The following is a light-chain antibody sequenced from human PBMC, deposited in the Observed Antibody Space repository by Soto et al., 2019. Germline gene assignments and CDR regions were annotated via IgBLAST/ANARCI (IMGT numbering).Light chain of an antibody. J-gene: IGKJ4*01. CDR3: QQSKSYPLT. CDR2: KAS. Sequence: DIQMTQSPSTLSVSPGDRVTITCRASQYIGDWLAWYQQKPGKAPKLLIYKASSLESGVPSRFSGSGSGTEFPLTISSLQADDFVPYYCQQSKSYPLTFGGGTKVDIK. V-gene: IGKV1-5*03. CDR1: QYIGDW.